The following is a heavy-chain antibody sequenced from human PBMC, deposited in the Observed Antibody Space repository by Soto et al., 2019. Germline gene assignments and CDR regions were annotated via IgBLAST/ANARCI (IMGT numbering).Heavy chain of an antibody. V-gene: IGHV3-74*01. Sequence: PGGSLRLSCAASGFTFSSYWMHWVRQAPGKGLVWVSRINSDGSSTSYADSVKGRFTISRDNAKNTLYLQMDSLRAEDTAVYYCGKGVAAAANYYYYGMDVWGQGATVTVSS. CDR2: INSDGSST. CDR1: GFTFSSYW. J-gene: IGHJ6*02. CDR3: GKGVAAAANYYYYGMDV. D-gene: IGHD6-13*01.